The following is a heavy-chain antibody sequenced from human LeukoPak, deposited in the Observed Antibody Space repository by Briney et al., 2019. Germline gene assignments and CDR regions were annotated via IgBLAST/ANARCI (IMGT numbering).Heavy chain of an antibody. V-gene: IGHV4-30-2*01. CDR1: GGSFSSDTYS. CDR2: INHSGST. CDR3: ARGIGLWFGELYFDY. D-gene: IGHD3-10*01. J-gene: IGHJ4*02. Sequence: SETLSLTCAVSGGSFSSDTYSWSWIRQPPGKGLGWIGYINHSGSTYYNPSLKSRVTISVDRSKNQISLKLSSVTAADTAVYYCARGIGLWFGELYFDYWGQGTLVTVSS.